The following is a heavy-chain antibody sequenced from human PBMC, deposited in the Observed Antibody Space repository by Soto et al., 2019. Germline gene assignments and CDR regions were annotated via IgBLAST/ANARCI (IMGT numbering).Heavy chain of an antibody. J-gene: IGHJ4*02. CDR1: GGSISSGGYY. Sequence: SETLSLTCTVSGGSISSGGYYWSWIRQHPGKGLEWIGYIYYSGSTYYNPSLKSRVTISVDTSKNQFSLKLSSVTAADTAVYYCASRRGYYYDSSGYYSQFDYWGQGTLVTVSS. D-gene: IGHD3-22*01. V-gene: IGHV4-31*03. CDR2: IYYSGST. CDR3: ASRRGYYYDSSGYYSQFDY.